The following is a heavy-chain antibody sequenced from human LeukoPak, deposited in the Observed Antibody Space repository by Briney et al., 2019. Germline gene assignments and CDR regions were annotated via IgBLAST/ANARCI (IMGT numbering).Heavy chain of an antibody. V-gene: IGHV3-21*01. J-gene: IGHJ4*02. CDR2: ISNSSSYI. Sequence: GSLRLSCAASGFTFSSYSMNWVRQAPGKGLEWVSSISNSSSYIYYADSVKGRFTISRDNAKNSLYLQMNSLRAEDTAVYYCAREADFDYWGQGTLVTVSS. CDR1: GFTFSSYS. CDR3: AREADFDY.